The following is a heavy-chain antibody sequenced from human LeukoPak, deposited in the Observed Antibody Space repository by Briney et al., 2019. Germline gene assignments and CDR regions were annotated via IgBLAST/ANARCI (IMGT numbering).Heavy chain of an antibody. CDR1: GGSISSYY. Sequence: PSETLSLTCTVSGGSISSYYWCWIRQPAGKGLEWIGRIYTSGSTNYNPSLKSRVTMSVDTSKNQFSLKLSSVTAADTAVYYCARLHGSGVTTPLLYYYGMDVWGQGTTVTVSS. D-gene: IGHD3-10*01. V-gene: IGHV4-4*07. CDR3: ARLHGSGVTTPLLYYYGMDV. J-gene: IGHJ6*02. CDR2: IYTSGST.